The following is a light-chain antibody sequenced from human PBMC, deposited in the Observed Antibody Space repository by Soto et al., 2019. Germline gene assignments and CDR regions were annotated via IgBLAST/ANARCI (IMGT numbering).Light chain of an antibody. V-gene: IGLV1-44*01. CDR3: AAWDNSLSGYV. Sequence: QSVLTQPPSASGTPGQRVTISCSGSSSNIGSNTVNWYQQVPGTAPKLLIYGNNQRPSGVPDRFSASESGNSASLAISGLQTEDEADYYCAAWDNSLSGYVFGTGTKLTVL. CDR2: GNN. J-gene: IGLJ1*01. CDR1: SSNIGSNT.